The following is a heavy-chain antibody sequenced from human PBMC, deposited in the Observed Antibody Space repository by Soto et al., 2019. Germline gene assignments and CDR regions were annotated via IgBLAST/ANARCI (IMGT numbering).Heavy chain of an antibody. CDR1: GYTFTSYD. J-gene: IGHJ6*03. Sequence: QVQLVQSGAEVKKPGASVKVSCKASGYTFTSYDINWVRQATGQGLEWMGWMNPNSGNTGYAQKFQGRVTMTRNTSISTAYMELSSLRSEDTAVYYCARRIRANYYYYMDVWDKGTTVTVSS. CDR2: MNPNSGNT. V-gene: IGHV1-8*01. CDR3: ARRIRANYYYYMDV. D-gene: IGHD3-10*01.